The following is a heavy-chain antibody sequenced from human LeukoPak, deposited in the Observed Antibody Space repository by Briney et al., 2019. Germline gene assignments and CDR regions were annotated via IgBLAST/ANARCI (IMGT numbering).Heavy chain of an antibody. CDR1: GDSISSYY. J-gene: IGHJ3*02. CDR3: ARHYDILTGYSAYPFDI. D-gene: IGHD3-9*01. Sequence: SETLSLTCTVSGDSISSYYWSWIRQPPGKGLEWIGYIYYSGSTNYNPSLESRVTISVDTSKIQFSLKLSSVTAADAAVYYCARHYDILTGYSAYPFDIWGQGTMVTVSS. V-gene: IGHV4-59*08. CDR2: IYYSGST.